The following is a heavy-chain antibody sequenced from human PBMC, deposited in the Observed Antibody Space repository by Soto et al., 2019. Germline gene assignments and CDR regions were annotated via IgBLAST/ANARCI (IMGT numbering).Heavy chain of an antibody. CDR2: IKSKTDGGTT. CDR3: TTVRYSYGYVPTTSLGYYYYGMDV. J-gene: IGHJ6*02. V-gene: IGHV3-15*07. CDR1: GFTFSHAW. Sequence: PGGSLRLSCAASGFTFSHAWMNWVRQAPGKGLEWVGRIKSKTDGGTTDYAGPVKGRFTISRDDSKNTLYLQMNSLKTEDTAVYYCTTVRYSYGYVPTTSLGYYYYGMDVWGQGTTVTVSS. D-gene: IGHD5-18*01.